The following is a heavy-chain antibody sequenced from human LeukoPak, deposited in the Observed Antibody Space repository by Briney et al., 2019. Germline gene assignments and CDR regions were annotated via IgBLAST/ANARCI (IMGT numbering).Heavy chain of an antibody. V-gene: IGHV3-30*03. CDR2: ISYDGNLK. CDR3: ARDGAYCGGDCYLPNDY. J-gene: IGHJ4*02. CDR1: GFKFSNYA. D-gene: IGHD2-21*02. Sequence: PGGSLRLSCAASGFKFSNYAMHWVRQAPGKGLEWVAVISYDGNLKHYGDSVQGRFTISRDNPKNSLYLQMNSLRAEDTAVYYCARDGAYCGGDCYLPNDYWGQGTLVTVSS.